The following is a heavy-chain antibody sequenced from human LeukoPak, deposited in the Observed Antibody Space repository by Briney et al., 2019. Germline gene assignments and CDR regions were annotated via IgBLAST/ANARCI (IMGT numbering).Heavy chain of an antibody. Sequence: GSLRLSFGASGFTFSSYAMSWVRQAPGKGLEWVLAMSGSGGRTDYADSVKGRFTISRDNSKNTLYLQMNSLRAEDTAVYYCAKHLFVTGPFDYWGQGTLVTVSS. J-gene: IGHJ4*02. CDR3: AKHLFVTGPFDY. CDR2: MSGSGGRT. CDR1: GFTFSSYA. V-gene: IGHV3-23*01. D-gene: IGHD2-21*02.